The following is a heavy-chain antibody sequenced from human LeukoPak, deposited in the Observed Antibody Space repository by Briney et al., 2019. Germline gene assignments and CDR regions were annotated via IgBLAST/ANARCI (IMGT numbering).Heavy chain of an antibody. CDR3: ARVLSLTSSSDNGDYPRAFEI. J-gene: IGHJ3*02. CDR2: IYYSGST. CDR1: GGSISSYY. Sequence: PSETLFLTCTVSGGSISSYYWSRIRQPPGKGLEWIGYIYYSGSTNYNPSLKSRVTISVDTSKNQFSLKLSSVTAADTAVYYCARVLSLTSSSDNGDYPRAFEIWGQGTMVTVSS. V-gene: IGHV4-59*01. D-gene: IGHD4-17*01.